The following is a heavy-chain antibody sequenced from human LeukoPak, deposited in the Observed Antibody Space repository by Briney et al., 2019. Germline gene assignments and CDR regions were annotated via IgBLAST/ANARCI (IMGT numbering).Heavy chain of an antibody. CDR1: GGSINSYY. D-gene: IGHD1-1*01. CDR2: MYYSGST. CDR3: ARDRRESTKPNDASDI. V-gene: IGHV4-59*01. Sequence: PSETLSLTCSVSGGSINSYYWSWIRQPPGKGLEWIGYMYYSGSTHYNPSLESRVTISIDTSKKQLSLKLTSVTAAGTAVYYCARDRRESTKPNDASDIWGQGTMVTVSS. J-gene: IGHJ3*02.